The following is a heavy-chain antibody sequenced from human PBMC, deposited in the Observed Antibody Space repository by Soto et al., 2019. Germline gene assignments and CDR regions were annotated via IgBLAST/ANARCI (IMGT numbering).Heavy chain of an antibody. J-gene: IGHJ6*02. V-gene: IGHV3-30*18. Sequence: HPGGSLRLSCAASGFTFSSYGMHWVRQAPGKGLEWVAVISYDGSNKYYADSVKGRFTISRDNSKNTLYLQMNSLRAEDTAVYYCAKTGGGNWNDGHYGMDVWGQGTTVTVSS. CDR2: ISYDGSNK. CDR1: GFTFSSYG. D-gene: IGHD1-20*01. CDR3: AKTGGGNWNDGHYGMDV.